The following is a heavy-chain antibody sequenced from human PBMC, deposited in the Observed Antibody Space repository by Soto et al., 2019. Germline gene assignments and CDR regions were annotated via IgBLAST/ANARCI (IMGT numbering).Heavy chain of an antibody. CDR3: ARQDRIAAIDY. CDR2: IYYSGST. CDR1: GGSISSSSYY. V-gene: IGHV4-39*01. Sequence: PSETLSLTCTVSGGSISSSSYYWGWIRQPPGKGLEWIGSIYYSGSTYYNPSLKSRVTISVDTSKNQFSLKLSSVTAADTAVYYCARQDRIAAIDYWGQGTLVTVSS. J-gene: IGHJ4*02. D-gene: IGHD6-6*01.